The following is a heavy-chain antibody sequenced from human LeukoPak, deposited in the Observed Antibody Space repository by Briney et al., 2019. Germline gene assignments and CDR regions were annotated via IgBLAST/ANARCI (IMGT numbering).Heavy chain of an antibody. CDR1: GGSISSGSYS. V-gene: IGHV4-61*02. CDR2: IYTSGST. CDR3: ARGYKGYYYYYMDV. Sequence: PSQTLSLTCTVSGGSISSGSYSWSWIRQPAGKGLEWIGRIYTSGSTNYNPSLKSRVTISVDTSKNQFSLKLSSVTAADTAVYYCARGYKGYYYYYMDVWGKGTTVTVSS. J-gene: IGHJ6*03. D-gene: IGHD5-24*01.